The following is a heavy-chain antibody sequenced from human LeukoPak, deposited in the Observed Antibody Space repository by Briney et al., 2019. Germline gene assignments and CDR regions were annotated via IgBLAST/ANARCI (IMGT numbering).Heavy chain of an antibody. J-gene: IGHJ4*02. Sequence: ASVKVSCESSGYNFITYYIHWVGQAPGQGLEWMGFINPVGGSTSYAQKFQGRVTMTRDTSTSTVYMELRSLTSEDTAVYYCARNVASGLDSWGQGTLLTVSS. CDR3: ARNVASGLDS. V-gene: IGHV1-46*01. D-gene: IGHD2-21*01. CDR2: INPVGGST. CDR1: GYNFITYY.